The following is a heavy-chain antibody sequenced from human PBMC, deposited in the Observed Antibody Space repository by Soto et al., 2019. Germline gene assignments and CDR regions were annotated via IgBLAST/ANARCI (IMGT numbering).Heavy chain of an antibody. CDR1: GGTFSNYA. D-gene: IGHD6-25*01. Sequence: SVKVSCKASGGTFSNYAFSWVRQAPGQGLEWMGGIIPIFGTTDYARRLQGRVTVTADESTGTVYMELSSLRPEDTAIYYCARDRIAAAGTLFYGMDVWGQGTTVTVSS. J-gene: IGHJ6*02. CDR3: ARDRIAAAGTLFYGMDV. CDR2: IIPIFGTT. V-gene: IGHV1-69*13.